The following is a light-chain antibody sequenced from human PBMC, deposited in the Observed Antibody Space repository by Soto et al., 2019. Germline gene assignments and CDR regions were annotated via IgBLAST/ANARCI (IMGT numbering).Light chain of an antibody. CDR3: QHYGSSPET. CDR2: GAS. V-gene: IGKV3-20*01. Sequence: EIVSTQSPGTLSLTPGERATLSSRASQSVTSNYLAWYQQTPGQAPRLLFFGASIRATGVPDRFSGSESGTDFTLTISRLEPEDFAVYYCQHYGSSPETFGQG. CDR1: QSVTSNY. J-gene: IGKJ1*01.